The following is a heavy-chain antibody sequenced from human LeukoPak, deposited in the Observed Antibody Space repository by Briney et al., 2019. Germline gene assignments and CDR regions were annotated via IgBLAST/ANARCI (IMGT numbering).Heavy chain of an antibody. CDR2: ISSSSSYI. Sequence: GGSLRLXCAASGFTFSSYSMNWVRQAPGKGLEWVSSISSSSSYIYYADSVKGRFTISRDNAKNSLYLQMNSLRAEDTAVYYCARDRGSVLRFLEWLLGPDYWGQGTLVTVSS. CDR1: GFTFSSYS. J-gene: IGHJ4*02. V-gene: IGHV3-21*01. CDR3: ARDRGSVLRFLEWLLGPDY. D-gene: IGHD3-3*01.